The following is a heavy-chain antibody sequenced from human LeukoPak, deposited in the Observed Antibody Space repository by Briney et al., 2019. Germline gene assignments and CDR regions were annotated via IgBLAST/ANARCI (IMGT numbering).Heavy chain of an antibody. CDR2: IYSGGST. D-gene: IGHD6-19*01. V-gene: IGHV3-53*01. CDR1: GFTVSSNY. CDR3: ARWTDYSSGWYIGY. Sequence: PGGSLRLSCAASGFTVSSNYMSWVRQAPGKGLEWVSVIYSGGSTYYADSVKGRFTISRDNSKNTLYLQMNSLRAEDTAVYYCARWTDYSSGWYIGYWGQGTLVTVSS. J-gene: IGHJ4*02.